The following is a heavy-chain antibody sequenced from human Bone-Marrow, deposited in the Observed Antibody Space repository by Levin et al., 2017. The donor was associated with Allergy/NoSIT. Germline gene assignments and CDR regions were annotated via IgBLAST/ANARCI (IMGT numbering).Heavy chain of an antibody. V-gene: IGHV1-18*01. CDR1: GYTFTSYG. Sequence: GASVKVSCKASGYTFTSYGISWVRQAPGQGLEWMGWISAYNGNTNYAQKLQGRVTMTTDTSTSTAYMELRSLRSDDTAVYYCARDDSSIAADDAFDIWGQGTMVTVSS. J-gene: IGHJ3*02. CDR2: ISAYNGNT. CDR3: ARDDSSIAADDAFDI. D-gene: IGHD6-6*01.